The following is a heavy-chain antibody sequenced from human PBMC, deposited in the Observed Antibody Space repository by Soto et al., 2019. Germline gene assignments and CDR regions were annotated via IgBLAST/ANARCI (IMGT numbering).Heavy chain of an antibody. J-gene: IGHJ4*02. CDR1: GFTFSDYY. Sequence: QVQLVESGGGLVQPGGSLSLSCAASGFTFSDYYMSWIRQAPGKGLEWVSSISSSGSTIYYVDSVKGRFTISRDNAKNSLYLRMNSLRAENTAVYYCARGIAPILWTPWSQGTLVTVSS. V-gene: IGHV3-11*01. D-gene: IGHD6-13*01. CDR2: ISSSGSTI. CDR3: ARGIAPILWTP.